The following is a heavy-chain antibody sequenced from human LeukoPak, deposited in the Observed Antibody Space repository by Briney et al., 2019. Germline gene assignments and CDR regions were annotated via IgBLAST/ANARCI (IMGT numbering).Heavy chain of an antibody. D-gene: IGHD6-13*01. CDR3: ARGRGRQQLVPFDY. CDR1: GGSFSGYY. J-gene: IGHJ4*02. Sequence: SETLSFTCAVYGGSFSGYYWSWIRQPPGKGLEWIGEINHSGSTNYNPSLKSRVTISVDTSKNQFSLKLSSVTAADTAVYYCARGRGRQQLVPFDYWGQGTLVTVSS. V-gene: IGHV4-34*01. CDR2: INHSGST.